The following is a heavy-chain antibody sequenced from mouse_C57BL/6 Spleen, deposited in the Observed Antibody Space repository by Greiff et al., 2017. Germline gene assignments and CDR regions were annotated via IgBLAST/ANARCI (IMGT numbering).Heavy chain of an antibody. D-gene: IGHD2-14*01. CDR3: ASRRGTPWCAY. Sequence: VQLQQPGAELVKPGASVKLSCKASGYTFTSYWMHWVKQRPGQGLEWIGMIPPNSGSTNYTEKFKSKATLTVAKSSSTAYLQLSSLTSEDSAVDYYASRRGTPWCAYWGQGTLVTVSA. J-gene: IGHJ3*01. CDR1: GYTFTSYW. CDR2: IPPNSGST. V-gene: IGHV1-64*01.